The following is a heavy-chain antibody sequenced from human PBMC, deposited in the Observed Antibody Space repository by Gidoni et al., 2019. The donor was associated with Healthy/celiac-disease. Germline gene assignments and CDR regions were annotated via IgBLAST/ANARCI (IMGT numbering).Heavy chain of an antibody. J-gene: IGHJ4*02. CDR3: ARGGRGTAMVWSDY. CDR1: GFHFSSYA. CDR2: ISYEGSNK. Sequence: QVQLVESGGGVVQPGRSLRLSCAASGFHFSSYAMHWVRQAPGKGLGWVEVISYEGSNKYYADSVKGRFTISRDNSKNTLYLQMNSLRAEDTAVYYCARGGRGTAMVWSDYWGQGTLVTVSS. V-gene: IGHV3-30-3*01. D-gene: IGHD5-18*01.